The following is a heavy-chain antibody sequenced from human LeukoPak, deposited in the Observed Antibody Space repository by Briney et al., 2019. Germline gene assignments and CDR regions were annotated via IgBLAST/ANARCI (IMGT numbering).Heavy chain of an antibody. V-gene: IGHV1-69*13. J-gene: IGHJ3*02. CDR2: IIPMVDTA. D-gene: IGHD3-22*01. CDR3: ARDSVPYYYDSSGHSRWAFDI. CDR1: GGTFSSYA. Sequence: SVKVSCKASGGTFSSYAISWVRQAPGQGLEWMGGIIPMVDTANYAQKFQGRVTITADESTSTAYMELSSLRSEDTAVYYCARDSVPYYYDSSGHSRWAFDIWGQGTMVTVSS.